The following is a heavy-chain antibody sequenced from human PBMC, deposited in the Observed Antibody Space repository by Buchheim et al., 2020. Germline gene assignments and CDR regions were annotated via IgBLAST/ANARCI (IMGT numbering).Heavy chain of an antibody. J-gene: IGHJ4*02. V-gene: IGHV4-34*01. CDR1: GESFSGYY. Sequence: QVQLQQWGAGLLTPSETLSLTCAVYGESFSGYYWTWIRQSPDRGLEWIGEIYPSGSTKYNPSLKSRVTISIDTSKKQFSPTLRSVTAADTAMYYCARVNFMTLQSPFDYWGQGTL. CDR3: ARVNFMTLQSPFDY. D-gene: IGHD4-11*01. CDR2: IYPSGST.